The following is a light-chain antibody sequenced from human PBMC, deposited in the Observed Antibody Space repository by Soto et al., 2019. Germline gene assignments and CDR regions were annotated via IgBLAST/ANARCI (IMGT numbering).Light chain of an antibody. CDR1: SSDVGGYNY. CDR3: SSYTSSSTWV. J-gene: IGLJ3*02. CDR2: DVS. Sequence: QSALTQPASVSGSPGQSIAISCTGTSSDVGGYNYVSRYQQHPGKTPNLMIYDVSNRPSGVSNRFSGSKSGNTASLTISGLQAEDEADYYCSSYTSSSTWVFGGGTQLTVL. V-gene: IGLV2-14*01.